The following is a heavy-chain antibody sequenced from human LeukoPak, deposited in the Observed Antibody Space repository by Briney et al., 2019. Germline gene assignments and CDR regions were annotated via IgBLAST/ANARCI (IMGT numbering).Heavy chain of an antibody. CDR2: NSGSGGST. D-gene: IGHD3-3*01. Sequence: GGSLRLSCAASGFTFSSYAMSWVRQAPGKGLEWVSANSGSGGSTYYADSVKGRFTISRDNSKNTLYLQMNSLRAEDTAVYYCAKDRPIYDFWSGYYTSDFDYWGQGTLVTVSS. V-gene: IGHV3-23*01. CDR1: GFTFSSYA. J-gene: IGHJ4*02. CDR3: AKDRPIYDFWSGYYTSDFDY.